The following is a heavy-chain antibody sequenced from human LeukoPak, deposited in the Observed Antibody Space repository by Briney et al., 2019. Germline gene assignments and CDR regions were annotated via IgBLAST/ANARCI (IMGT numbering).Heavy chain of an antibody. CDR3: ARGFRGDNFDY. CDR2: IHYSGST. D-gene: IGHD7-27*01. J-gene: IGHJ4*02. Sequence: SETLSLTCTVSGYSISSAFYWGWIRQSPGKGLEWIGTIHYSGSTSYNPSLKSRVTISVDTSKNQFSLKLRSVTAADTAVYYCARGFRGDNFDYWGQGTLVTVSS. CDR1: GYSISSAFY. V-gene: IGHV4-38-2*02.